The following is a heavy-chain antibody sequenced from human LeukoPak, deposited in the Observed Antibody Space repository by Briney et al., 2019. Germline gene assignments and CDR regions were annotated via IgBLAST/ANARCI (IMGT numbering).Heavy chain of an antibody. Sequence: GSLRLSCSVSGFTFSSYEMKWVRQAPGKGLEWISYISSSGRTIHYADSVKGRFTISRDNARSSLYLLMNSLRAEDTAVYYCVSGYLYGDYWGQGTLVTVSS. CDR1: GFTFSSYE. CDR2: ISSSGRTI. D-gene: IGHD3-22*01. J-gene: IGHJ4*02. CDR3: VSGYLYGDY. V-gene: IGHV3-48*03.